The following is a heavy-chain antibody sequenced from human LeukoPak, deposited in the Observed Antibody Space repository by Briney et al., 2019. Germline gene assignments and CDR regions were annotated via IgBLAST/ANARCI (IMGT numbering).Heavy chain of an antibody. Sequence: ASVKVSCKTSGYTFTHYYMHWVRQAPGQGLEWMGIINPSGGSTSYAQEFQGRVTLTRDTSTSTVYMELGSLSSEDTAVYYCARDEGPPRYNWNYGGPDFWGQGTLVTVLS. CDR2: INPSGGST. D-gene: IGHD1-7*01. V-gene: IGHV1-46*01. CDR1: GYTFTHYY. J-gene: IGHJ4*02. CDR3: ARDEGPPRYNWNYGGPDF.